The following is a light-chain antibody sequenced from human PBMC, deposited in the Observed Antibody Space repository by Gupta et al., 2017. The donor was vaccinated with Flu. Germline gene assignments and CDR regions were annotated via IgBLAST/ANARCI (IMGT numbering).Light chain of an antibody. J-gene: IGKJ4*01. CDR2: AAS. CDR3: QQSYSTPPLT. Sequence: DIQMTQSPSSLSASVGDRVTITCRASQSISSYLNWYQQKPGKAPKLLIYAASSLQSGVPSRFSGSGSGTDVTLTISSLQPEDVATYYCQQSYSTPPLTFGGGTKVEIK. V-gene: IGKV1-39*01. CDR1: QSISSY.